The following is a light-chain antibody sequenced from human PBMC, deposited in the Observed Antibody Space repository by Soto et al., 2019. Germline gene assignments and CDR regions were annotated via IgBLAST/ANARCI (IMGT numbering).Light chain of an antibody. CDR3: QQYDNVPLT. J-gene: IGKJ4*01. Sequence: DIQLTPSPSSLSASVGDRITITCQASQDIRTSLNWFQQKPGKAPKLLIYDASDFEAAVLSRFSGSGSGTDFTFTISSLQPEDFATYYCQQYDNVPLTFGGGTKVDI. V-gene: IGKV1-33*01. CDR1: QDIRTS. CDR2: DAS.